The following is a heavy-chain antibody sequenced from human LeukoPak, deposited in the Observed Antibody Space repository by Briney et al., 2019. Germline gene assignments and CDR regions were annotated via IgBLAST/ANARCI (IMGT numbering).Heavy chain of an antibody. CDR3: ARDLGGSSKPDY. D-gene: IGHD1-26*01. CDR2: IGSSGSPI. V-gene: IGHV3-48*04. Sequence: GGSLRLSCAASGFTFSSYSMNWVRQAPGKGLEWVSYIGSSGSPIYYADSVKGRFTTSRDSAKNSLDLQMNSLRVEDTAVYYCARDLGGSSKPDYWGQGTLVTVSS. J-gene: IGHJ4*02. CDR1: GFTFSSYS.